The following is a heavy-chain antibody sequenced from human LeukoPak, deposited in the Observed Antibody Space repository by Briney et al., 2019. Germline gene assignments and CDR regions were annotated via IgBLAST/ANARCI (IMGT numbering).Heavy chain of an antibody. D-gene: IGHD1-14*01. Sequence: SETLSLTCTVSGGSIKSHFWSWVRQPPGKRLEWIGYNPSLKSRVTISVDTSKNQFSLRLTSVTAADTAVYYCVRTNPWDLTYYFDYWSQGTLVTVSS. CDR1: GGSIKSHF. J-gene: IGHJ4*02. CDR3: VRTNPWDLTYYFDY. V-gene: IGHV4-59*11.